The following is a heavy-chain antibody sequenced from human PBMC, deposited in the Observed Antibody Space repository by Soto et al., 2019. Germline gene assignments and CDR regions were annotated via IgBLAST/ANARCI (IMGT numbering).Heavy chain of an antibody. D-gene: IGHD3-9*01. CDR1: GGTFSSYT. J-gene: IGHJ5*02. Sequence: ASVKVSCKASGGTFSSYTISWVRQAPGQGLEWMGRIIPILGIANYAQKFQGRVTITADKSTSTAYMELSSLRSGDTAVYYCARESTNYDILTGNNWFDPWGQGTLVTVSS. V-gene: IGHV1-69*04. CDR2: IIPILGIA. CDR3: ARESTNYDILTGNNWFDP.